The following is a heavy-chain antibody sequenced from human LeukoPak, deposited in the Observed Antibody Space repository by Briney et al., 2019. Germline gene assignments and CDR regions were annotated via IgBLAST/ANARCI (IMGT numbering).Heavy chain of an antibody. J-gene: IGHJ4*02. D-gene: IGHD4-17*01. CDR3: TRGTVTTYYFDS. Sequence: SETLSLTCTVSGASISSYYWSWIRQPPGKGLEWIGYIHYSGGTKYNPSLKSRVTMSVDTSKNQFSLKLSSVTAADAAVYHCTRGTVTTYYFDSWGQGTRVTVSS. CDR1: GASISSYY. CDR2: IHYSGGT. V-gene: IGHV4-59*01.